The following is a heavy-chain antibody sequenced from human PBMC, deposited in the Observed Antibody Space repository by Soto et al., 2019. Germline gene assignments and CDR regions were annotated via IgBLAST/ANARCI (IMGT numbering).Heavy chain of an antibody. J-gene: IGHJ4*02. Sequence: QLQLQESGSGLVKPSQTLSLTCAVSGGSISSGGYSWSWIRQPPGKGLEWIGYIYHSGSTYYNPSRTSRVTISVDRSKTQFSLKLSSVTAADTAVYYCARASTTVTTLAYWGQGTLVTVSS. CDR3: ARASTTVTTLAY. D-gene: IGHD4-17*01. CDR1: GGSISSGGYS. CDR2: IYHSGST. V-gene: IGHV4-30-2*01.